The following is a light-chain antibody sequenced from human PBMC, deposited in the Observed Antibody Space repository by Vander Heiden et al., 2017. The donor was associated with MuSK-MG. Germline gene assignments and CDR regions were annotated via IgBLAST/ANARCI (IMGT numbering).Light chain of an antibody. CDR3: QQYNNRPRT. CDR1: QSVSSN. Sequence: EIVMTQSTATLPVSPGERATLSCRASQSVSSNLAWYQQKPGQAPRLLIYGASTRATGIPARFSGSGSGTEFTLTISSLQSEDVAVYYCQQYNNRPRTFGQGTKVEI. CDR2: GAS. J-gene: IGKJ1*01. V-gene: IGKV3-15*01.